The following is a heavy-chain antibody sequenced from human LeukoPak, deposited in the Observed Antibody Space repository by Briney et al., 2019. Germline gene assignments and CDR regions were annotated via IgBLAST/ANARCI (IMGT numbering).Heavy chain of an antibody. D-gene: IGHD3-10*01. CDR2: IGGSGGST. CDR3: ASVAMVRGVISSSVFDY. J-gene: IGHJ4*02. CDR1: GFTFSSYA. V-gene: IGHV3-23*01. Sequence: PGGSLRLSCAASGFTFSSYAMSWVRQAPGKGLEWVSAIGGSGGSTHYADSVKGRFTISRDNSKSTLFLQMNSLRAEDTAVYYCASVAMVRGVISSSVFDYWGQGTLVTVSS.